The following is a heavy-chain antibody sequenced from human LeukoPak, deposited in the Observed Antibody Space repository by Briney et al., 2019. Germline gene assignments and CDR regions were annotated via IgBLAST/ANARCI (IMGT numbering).Heavy chain of an antibody. V-gene: IGHV3-7*01. J-gene: IGHJ4*02. Sequence: PGGSLRLSCAASGITLSVYWMSWVRHAPGKRLEWVANIKQDGSEKYYTDSVQGRFTISRDNAKNSLYLQMNSLRAEDTAVYYCARSGSGYFDYWGQGSLVTVSS. CDR1: GITLSVYW. CDR2: IKQDGSEK. CDR3: ARSGSGYFDY.